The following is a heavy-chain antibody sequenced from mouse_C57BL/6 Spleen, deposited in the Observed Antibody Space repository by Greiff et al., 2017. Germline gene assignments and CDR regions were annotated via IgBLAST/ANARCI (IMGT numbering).Heavy chain of an antibody. J-gene: IGHJ1*03. Sequence: VQLQESGAELVKPGASVKMSCKASGYTFTTYPIEWMKQNHGKSLEWIGNFHPYNDDTKYNEKFKGKATLTVEKSSSTVYLELSRLTSDDSAVYDCARALTTVVPNWYFDVWGTGTTVTVSS. CDR3: ARALTTVVPNWYFDV. D-gene: IGHD1-1*01. CDR2: FHPYNDDT. CDR1: GYTFTTYP. V-gene: IGHV1-47*01.